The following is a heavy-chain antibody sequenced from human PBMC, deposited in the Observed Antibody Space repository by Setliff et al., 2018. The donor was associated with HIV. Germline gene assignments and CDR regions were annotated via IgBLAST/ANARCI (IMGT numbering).Heavy chain of an antibody. V-gene: IGHV1-3*01. CDR3: AREIRNYDFWSGYWEDHYFDS. D-gene: IGHD3-3*01. J-gene: IGHJ4*02. CDR2: INAGNGNT. Sequence: ASVKVSCKASGYTFTTYAMHWVRQAPGQRLEWMGWINAGNGNTKYSQKFQGRVSITRDTSASTAYMELSSLRSEDTAVYYCAREIRNYDFWSGYWEDHYFDSWGQGTLVTVSS. CDR1: GYTFTTYA.